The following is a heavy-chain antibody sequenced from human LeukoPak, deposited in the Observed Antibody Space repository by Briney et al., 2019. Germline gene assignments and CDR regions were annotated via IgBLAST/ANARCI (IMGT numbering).Heavy chain of an antibody. CDR3: ARGGFYGHPFDF. D-gene: IGHD3-10*01. J-gene: IGHJ4*02. Sequence: PSETLSLTCTVSGVSLSSSSYYWGWIRQSPGKGLEWIGSVYYSGTTYCNPSLKSRVTISVDTSNNQVSLNLNSVTAADTAIYFCARGGFYGHPFDFGGQGTLVTVSS. CDR2: VYYSGTT. CDR1: GVSLSSSSYY. V-gene: IGHV4-39*07.